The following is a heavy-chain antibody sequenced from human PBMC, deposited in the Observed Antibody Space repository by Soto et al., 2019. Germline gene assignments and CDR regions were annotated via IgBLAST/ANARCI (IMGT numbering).Heavy chain of an antibody. CDR1: GFTFSNHA. D-gene: IGHD2-2*01. CDR3: ARDPGGHYCTSTSCLYFFDH. J-gene: IGHJ4*01. V-gene: IGHV3-23*01. Sequence: EVQLLESGGDLGQPGGSQRLSCAASGFTFSNHAMNWVRQAPGKGLEWVSTISDSGSTYYADSVKGRCTISRDNSNNTLYLQMNSLRAEDTAVYYCARDPGGHYCTSTSCLYFFDHWGHGTLVIVSS. CDR2: ISDSGST.